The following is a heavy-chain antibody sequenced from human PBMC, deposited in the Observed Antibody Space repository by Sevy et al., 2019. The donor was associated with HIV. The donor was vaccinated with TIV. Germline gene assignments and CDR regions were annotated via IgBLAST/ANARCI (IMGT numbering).Heavy chain of an antibody. V-gene: IGHV3-48*02. CDR2: ISSSSSTI. Sequence: GGSLRLSCAASGFTFSSYSMNWVRQAPGKGLEWVSYISSSSSTIYYADSVKGRFTISRDNAKNSLYLQMNSLRDEDTAVYYCARDYYDILTGYPNWFDPWGQRTLVTVSS. CDR1: GFTFSSYS. CDR3: ARDYYDILTGYPNWFDP. D-gene: IGHD3-9*01. J-gene: IGHJ5*02.